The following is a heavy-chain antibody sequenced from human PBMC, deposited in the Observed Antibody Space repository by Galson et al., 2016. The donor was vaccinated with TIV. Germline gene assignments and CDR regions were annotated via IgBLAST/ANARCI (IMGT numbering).Heavy chain of an antibody. CDR2: ISSDGNNE. V-gene: IGHV3-30*04. J-gene: IGHJ4*02. CDR3: VREGPDGYNPYFDY. Sequence: SLRLSCAASGFTFSSYSIHWVRQAPGKGLEWVAVISSDGNNEYYAGSVKGRFTISRGNSENTLYLRLNNLRPEDTAVYYCVREGPDGYNPYFDYWGQGTLVTVSS. D-gene: IGHD5-24*01. CDR1: GFTFSSYS.